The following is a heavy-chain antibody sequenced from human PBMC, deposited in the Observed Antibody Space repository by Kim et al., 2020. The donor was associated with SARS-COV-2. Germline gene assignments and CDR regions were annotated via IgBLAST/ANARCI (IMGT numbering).Heavy chain of an antibody. J-gene: IGHJ4*02. V-gene: IGHV3-48*04. D-gene: IGHD3-3*01. Sequence: YYADSVKGRFTISRDNAKNSLYLQMNSMRAEGTAVYYCARGIPGVTILGYWGQGTLVTVSS. CDR3: ARGIPGVTILGY.